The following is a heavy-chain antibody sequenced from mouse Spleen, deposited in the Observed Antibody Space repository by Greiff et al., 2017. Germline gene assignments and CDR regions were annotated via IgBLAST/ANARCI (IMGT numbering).Heavy chain of an antibody. V-gene: IGHV5-16*01. CDR1: GFTFSDYY. CDR3: AREGLLPYAMDY. J-gene: IGHJ4*01. D-gene: IGHD1-1*01. Sequence: EVKLVESEGGLVQPGSSMKLSCTASGFTFSDYYMAWVRQVPEKGLEWVANINYDGSSTYYLDSLKSRFIISRDNAKNILYLQMSSLKSEDTATYYCAREGLLPYAMDYWGQGTSVTVSS. CDR2: INYDGSST.